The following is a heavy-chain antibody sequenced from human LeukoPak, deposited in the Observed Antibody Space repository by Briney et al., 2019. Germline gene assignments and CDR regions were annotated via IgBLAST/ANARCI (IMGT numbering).Heavy chain of an antibody. J-gene: IGHJ3*02. CDR1: GGSISSYY. Sequence: ASETLSLTCTVSGGSISSYYWSWIQQPPGRGLEWIGYIYYSGSTNYNPSLKSRVTISVDTSKNQFSLKLSSVTAADTAVYYCAEGRSGWDAFDIWGQGTMVTVSS. CDR2: IYYSGST. D-gene: IGHD3-22*01. V-gene: IGHV4-59*01. CDR3: AEGRSGWDAFDI.